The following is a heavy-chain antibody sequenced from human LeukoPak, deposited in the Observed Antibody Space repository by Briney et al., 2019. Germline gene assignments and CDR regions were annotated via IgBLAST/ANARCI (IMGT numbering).Heavy chain of an antibody. V-gene: IGHV4-38-2*02. J-gene: IGHJ6*03. Sequence: PSETLSLTCTVSGYSISSGYYWGWIRQPPRPGLEWIGSIYYSGSTNYNPSLKSRVTISVDTSKNQFSLKLRSVTAADTAVYYCARTTEGYAGGPGYSYYYYMDVWGKGTTVTISS. CDR1: GYSISSGYY. CDR3: ARTTEGYAGGPGYSYYYYMDV. D-gene: IGHD5-12*01. CDR2: IYYSGST.